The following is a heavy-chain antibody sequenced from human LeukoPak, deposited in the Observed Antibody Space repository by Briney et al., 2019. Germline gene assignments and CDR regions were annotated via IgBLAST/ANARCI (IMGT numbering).Heavy chain of an antibody. CDR3: ARKTPNYDSSGYYYYFDY. Sequence: SETLSLTCAVYGGSFSGYYWSWIRQPPGKGLEWIGEINHSGSTNYNPSLKSRVTISVDTSKNQFSLKLSSVTAADTAVYYCARKTPNYDSSGYYYYFDYWGQGTLVTVSS. D-gene: IGHD3-22*01. CDR1: GGSFSGYY. CDR2: INHSGST. V-gene: IGHV4-34*01. J-gene: IGHJ4*02.